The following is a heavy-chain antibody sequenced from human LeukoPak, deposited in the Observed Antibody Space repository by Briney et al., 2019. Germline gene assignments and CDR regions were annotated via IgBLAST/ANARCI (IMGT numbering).Heavy chain of an antibody. CDR2: IYYSGST. CDR3: ARHDRGASFGFDP. Sequence: SKTLSLTCTVSGGSISSSSYYWGWIRQPPGKGLEWIGSIYYSGSTYYNPSLKSRVTISVDTSKNQFSLKLSSVTAADTAVYYCARHDRGASFGFDPWGQGTLVTVSS. J-gene: IGHJ5*02. D-gene: IGHD1-14*01. CDR1: GGSISSSSYY. V-gene: IGHV4-39*01.